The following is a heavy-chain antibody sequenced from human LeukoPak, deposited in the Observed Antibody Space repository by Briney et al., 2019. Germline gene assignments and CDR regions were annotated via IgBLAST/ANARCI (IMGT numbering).Heavy chain of an antibody. J-gene: IGHJ4*02. CDR2: INTNTGNP. Sequence: ASVKVSCKASGNTFAGYYVHWVRQAPGQGLEWMGWINTNTGNPTYAQGFTGRFVFSLDTSVSTAYLQISSLKAEGTAVYYCARDLYPIDYWGQGTLVTVSS. CDR1: GNTFAGYY. V-gene: IGHV7-4-1*02. CDR3: ARDLYPIDY. D-gene: IGHD5/OR15-5a*01.